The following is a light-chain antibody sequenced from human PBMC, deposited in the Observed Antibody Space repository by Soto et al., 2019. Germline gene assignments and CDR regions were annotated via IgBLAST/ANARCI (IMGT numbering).Light chain of an antibody. CDR2: GAS. Sequence: EIVLTQWPGTLCLSPGERATLSCRASQRVISRYVAWDQQKPGPAPRPVIYGASSRATAIPETFSGSGSGTHFTLTTSRLDPAAFAVYSCPHYSSAPRTFGPGTKVDI. V-gene: IGKV3-20*01. CDR3: PHYSSAPRT. CDR1: QRVISRY. J-gene: IGKJ1*01.